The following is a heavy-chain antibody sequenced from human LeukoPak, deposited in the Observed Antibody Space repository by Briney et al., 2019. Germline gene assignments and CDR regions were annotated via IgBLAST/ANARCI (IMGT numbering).Heavy chain of an antibody. CDR2: ISSDGSST. CDR3: ASRSQGVEN. CDR1: GFTVVSSNY. V-gene: IGHV3-74*01. J-gene: IGHJ4*02. Sequence: GGSLRLSCAASGFTVVSSNYMSWVRQAPGKGLIWVSRISSDGSSTNYADSVKGRFTISRDNAKNTVSLQMKSLRADDTAVYYCASRSQGVENWGQGTLVTVSS. D-gene: IGHD3-10*01.